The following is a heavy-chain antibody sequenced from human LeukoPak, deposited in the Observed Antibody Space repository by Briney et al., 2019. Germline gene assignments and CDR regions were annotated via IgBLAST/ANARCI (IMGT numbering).Heavy chain of an antibody. CDR1: LGTFCSYA. CDR3: ARVEDYGDGYGMDV. D-gene: IGHD4-17*01. V-gene: IGHV1-69*04. Sequence: SVKVSRKASLGTFCSYAISWVRQAPGQELEWMGRIIPILGIANYAQKFQGRVTITADKSTSTAYMELSSLRSEDTAVYYCARVEDYGDGYGMDVWGQGTTVTVSS. J-gene: IGHJ6*02. CDR2: IIPILGIA.